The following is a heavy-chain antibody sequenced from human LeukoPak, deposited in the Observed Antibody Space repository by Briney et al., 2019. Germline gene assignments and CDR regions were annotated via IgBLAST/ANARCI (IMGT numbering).Heavy chain of an antibody. Sequence: GASVKVSCKASGYTFTSYDINWVRQATGQGLEWMGWMNPNSGNTGCAQKFQGRVTMTRNTSISTAYMELSSLRSEDTAVYYCARGYSSGWSAHYYYYGMDVWGQGTTVTVSS. D-gene: IGHD6-19*01. CDR3: ARGYSSGWSAHYYYYGMDV. CDR1: GYTFTSYD. V-gene: IGHV1-8*01. J-gene: IGHJ6*02. CDR2: MNPNSGNT.